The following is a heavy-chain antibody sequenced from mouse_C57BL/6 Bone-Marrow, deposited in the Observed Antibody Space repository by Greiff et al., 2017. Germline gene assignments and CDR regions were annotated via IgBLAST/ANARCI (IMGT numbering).Heavy chain of an antibody. J-gene: IGHJ1*03. V-gene: IGHV5-17*01. Sequence: EVKVEESGGGLVKPGGSLKLSCAASGFTFSDYGMHWVRQAPEKGLEWVAYISSGSSTIYYADTVKGRFTISRDNAKNTLCLQMTSLRSEDTAMYYCARPTMVTTRYFDVWGTGTTVTVSS. CDR3: ARPTMVTTRYFDV. CDR2: ISSGSSTI. CDR1: GFTFSDYG. D-gene: IGHD2-9*01.